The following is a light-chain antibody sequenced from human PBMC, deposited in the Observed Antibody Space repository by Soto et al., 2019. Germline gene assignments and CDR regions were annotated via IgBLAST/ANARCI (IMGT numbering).Light chain of an antibody. CDR3: QQYIRWSLT. CDR2: GAS. J-gene: IGKJ4*01. Sequence: ITQSPDPPSVSPGERATLSCRASQRVSSNLAGYQQKPGQAPSLLIYGASTRATGTPARFSGSGSGTEFTLTISSLLSEDFVVYYCQQYIRWSLTFGGGTKVNIK. CDR1: QRVSSN. V-gene: IGKV3-15*01.